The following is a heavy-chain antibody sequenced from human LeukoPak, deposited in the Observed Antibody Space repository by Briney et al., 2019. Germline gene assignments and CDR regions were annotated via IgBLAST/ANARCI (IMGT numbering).Heavy chain of an antibody. Sequence: GGSLRLSCAASGFTFSSYWMSWVRQAPGKGLEWVANIKQEGSEKYYVDSVKGRFTISRDNVKNSLYLQLNSLRDEDTAVYYCAREHRPGDGYRANIDYCREATLVTASS. D-gene: IGHD5-24*01. CDR3: AREHRPGDGYRANIDY. CDR2: IKQEGSEK. V-gene: IGHV3-7*01. CDR1: GFTFSSYW. J-gene: IGHJ4*02.